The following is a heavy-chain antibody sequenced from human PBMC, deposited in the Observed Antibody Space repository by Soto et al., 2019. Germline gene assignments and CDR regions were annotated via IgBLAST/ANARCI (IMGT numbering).Heavy chain of an antibody. Sequence: SETLSLTCTVSGGSISSYYWSWIRQPPGKGLEWIGYIYYSGSTNYNPSLKSRVTISVDTSKNQFSLKLSSVTAADTAVYYCARVSGNSLFDSWGQGTLVTVSS. J-gene: IGHJ4*02. V-gene: IGHV4-59*08. D-gene: IGHD4-4*01. CDR1: GGSISSYY. CDR3: ARVSGNSLFDS. CDR2: IYYSGST.